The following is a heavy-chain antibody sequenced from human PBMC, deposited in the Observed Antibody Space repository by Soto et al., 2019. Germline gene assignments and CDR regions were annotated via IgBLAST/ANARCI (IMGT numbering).Heavy chain of an antibody. CDR1: GFTFSSYG. CDR3: AREIAAAFGH. D-gene: IGHD6-13*01. V-gene: IGHV3-33*01. Sequence: QVQLVESGGGVVQPGRSLRLSCAASGFTFSSYGMHWVRQAPGKGLEWVAVIWYDGSNKYYADSVKGRFTISRDNSKNTLYLQMNSLRAEDTAGYFCAREIAAAFGHWGQGNLVPVSS. CDR2: IWYDGSNK. J-gene: IGHJ4*02.